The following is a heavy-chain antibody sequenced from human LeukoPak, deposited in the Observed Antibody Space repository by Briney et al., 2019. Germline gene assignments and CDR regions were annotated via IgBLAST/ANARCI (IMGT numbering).Heavy chain of an antibody. CDR3: ARERQYYDLLAGYLLVVTPGMMDV. Sequence: ASVTVSCKGSGYGFTSYGIIWVRQAPGQGLEWMGWIGAYNGNTNYAHKLQGRGTMTTDTSTTTANMELRILRSDDTAVYYCARERQYYDLLAGYLLVVTPGMMDVWGKGTTVTVSS. D-gene: IGHD3-9*01. CDR1: GYGFTSYG. V-gene: IGHV1-18*01. CDR2: IGAYNGNT. J-gene: IGHJ6*04.